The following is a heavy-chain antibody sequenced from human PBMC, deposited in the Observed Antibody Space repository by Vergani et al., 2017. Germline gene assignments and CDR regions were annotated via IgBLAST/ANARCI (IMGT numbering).Heavy chain of an antibody. J-gene: IGHJ4*02. CDR3: AKDSSHYDFRGLVDY. D-gene: IGHD3-3*01. CDR2: ISWNSGSI. V-gene: IGHV3-9*01. Sequence: EVQLVESGGGLVQPGRSLRLSCAASGFTFDDYAMHWVRQAPGKGLEWVSGISWNSGSIGYADSVKGRFTISRDNAKNSLYLQMNSLRAEDTALYYCAKDSSHYDFRGLVDYWGQGTLVTVSS. CDR1: GFTFDDYA.